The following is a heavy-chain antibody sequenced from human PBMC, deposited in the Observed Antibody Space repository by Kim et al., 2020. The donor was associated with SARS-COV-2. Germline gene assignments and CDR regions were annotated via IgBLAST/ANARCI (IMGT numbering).Heavy chain of an antibody. CDR2: ISWKSGFL. CDR1: GFNFGDYS. CDR3: AKDAEMNYYTFFDS. J-gene: IGHJ4*02. D-gene: IGHD1-7*01. Sequence: GGSLRLSCAASGFNFGDYSMHWVRQAPGRGLEWVSGISWKSGFLGNADSVRGRFTIFRDNGENFLFLQMNSLRAEDTALYYCAKDAEMNYYTFFDSWGQG. V-gene: IGHV3-9*01.